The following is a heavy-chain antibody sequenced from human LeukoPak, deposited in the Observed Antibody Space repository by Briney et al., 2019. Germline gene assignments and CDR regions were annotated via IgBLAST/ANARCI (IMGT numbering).Heavy chain of an antibody. CDR2: ISSSGSTI. Sequence: GGSLRLSCAASGFTFSSYEMNWVRQAPGKGLEWVSYISSSGSTIYYADSVKGRFTISRGNAKNSLSLQMNSLRAEDTAVYYCARRDHGDYGEEYWGQGTLVTVSS. CDR3: ARRDHGDYGEEY. D-gene: IGHD4-17*01. CDR1: GFTFSSYE. J-gene: IGHJ4*02. V-gene: IGHV3-48*03.